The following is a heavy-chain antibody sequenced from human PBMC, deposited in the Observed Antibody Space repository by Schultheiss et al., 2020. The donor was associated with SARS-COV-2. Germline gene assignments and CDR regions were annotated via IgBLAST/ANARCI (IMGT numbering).Heavy chain of an antibody. CDR2: LSYDGSNK. D-gene: IGHD6-25*01. J-gene: IGHJ4*02. CDR3: ARDGIAAVRGFDY. Sequence: GESLKISCAASGFTFSSYGMHWVRQAPGKGLEWVAVLSYDGSNKYYADSVKGRFTISRDNSKNTLYLQMNSLRAEDTAVYYCARDGIAAVRGFDYWGQGTLVTVSS. CDR1: GFTFSSYG. V-gene: IGHV3-30*03.